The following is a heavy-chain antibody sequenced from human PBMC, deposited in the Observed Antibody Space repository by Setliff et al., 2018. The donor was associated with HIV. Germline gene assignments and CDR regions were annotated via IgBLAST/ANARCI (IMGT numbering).Heavy chain of an antibody. V-gene: IGHV3-21*01. Sequence: GGSLRLSCAASGFTFSSYSMNWVRQAPGKGLEWVSSISSSSNYIYYADSLKGRFTISRDDAKNSLYLQMNSLRAEDTAVYYCARAGLYSSSWHYYYYYMDVWGKGTTVTVSS. CDR2: ISSSSNYI. CDR1: GFTFSSYS. CDR3: ARAGLYSSSWHYYYYYMDV. J-gene: IGHJ6*03. D-gene: IGHD6-13*01.